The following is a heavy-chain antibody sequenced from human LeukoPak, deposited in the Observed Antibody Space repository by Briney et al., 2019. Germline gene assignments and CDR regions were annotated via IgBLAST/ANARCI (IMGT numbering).Heavy chain of an antibody. J-gene: IGHJ4*02. D-gene: IGHD3-3*01. CDR2: IYYSGST. V-gene: IGHV4-59*01. Sequence: PSETLSLTCTVSGGSISSCYWSWIRQPPGKGLEWIGYIYYSGSTNYNPSLKSRVTISVDTSKNQFSLKLSSVTAADTAVYYCARGGGITIFGVVPDYWGQGTLVTVSS. CDR3: ARGGGITIFGVVPDY. CDR1: GGSISSCY.